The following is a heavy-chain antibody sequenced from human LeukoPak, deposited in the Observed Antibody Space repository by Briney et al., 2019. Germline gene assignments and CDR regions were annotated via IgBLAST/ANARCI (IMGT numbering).Heavy chain of an antibody. CDR3: ARDNRDGYNIAFDY. V-gene: IGHV4-59*06. CDR2: IYYSGST. J-gene: IGHJ4*02. D-gene: IGHD5-24*01. CDR1: GGSISSYY. Sequence: SETLSLTCTVSGGSISSYYWSWIRLPPGKGLEWIGYIYYSGSTYYNPSLKSRVTISVDTSKNQFSLKLSSVTAADTAVYYCARDNRDGYNIAFDYWGQGTLVTVSS.